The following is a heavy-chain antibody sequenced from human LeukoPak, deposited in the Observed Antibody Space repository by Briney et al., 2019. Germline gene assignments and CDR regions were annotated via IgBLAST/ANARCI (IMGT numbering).Heavy chain of an antibody. J-gene: IGHJ4*02. V-gene: IGHV4-61*01. Sequence: SETLSLTCTVSGGSVRSDSYYWSWIRQPPGKGLEWIGYVYYSGSTNYNPSLKSRVTISVDTSKNQFSLKLRSVTAADTAVYYCARGSWSSSIDYWGQGTLVTVSS. CDR1: GGSVRSDSYY. CDR3: ARGSWSSSIDY. D-gene: IGHD6-6*01. CDR2: VYYSGST.